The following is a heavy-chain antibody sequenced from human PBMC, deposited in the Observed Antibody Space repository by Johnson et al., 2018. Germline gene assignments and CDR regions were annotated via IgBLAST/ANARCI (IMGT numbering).Heavy chain of an antibody. Sequence: QVQLVQSGGGVVQSGRSLRLSCVASGFTFRSHGMYWVRQAPGKGLEWVAVISYDGSNKYYADSVKGRFTISRDNSKNTLYLQMNSLRAEDTAVYYCAKAPRGGYPGYYMDVWGKGTTVTVSS. V-gene: IGHV3-30*18. CDR1: GFTFRSHG. D-gene: IGHD3-16*02. J-gene: IGHJ6*03. CDR3: AKAPRGGYPGYYMDV. CDR2: ISYDGSNK.